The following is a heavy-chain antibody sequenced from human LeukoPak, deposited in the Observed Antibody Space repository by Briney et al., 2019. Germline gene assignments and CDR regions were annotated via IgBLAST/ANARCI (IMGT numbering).Heavy chain of an antibody. CDR1: GFTFSDYY. D-gene: IGHD1-26*01. V-gene: IGHV3-11*01. Sequence: GGSLRLSCAASGFTFSDYYMSWIRQAPGKGLEWVSYVSSSGSTIYYADSVKGRFTISRDNAKNSLYLQMNSLRAEDTAVYYCARDRPGGSFGYCFDYWGQGTLVTVSS. CDR3: ARDRPGGSFGYCFDY. J-gene: IGHJ4*02. CDR2: VSSSGSTI.